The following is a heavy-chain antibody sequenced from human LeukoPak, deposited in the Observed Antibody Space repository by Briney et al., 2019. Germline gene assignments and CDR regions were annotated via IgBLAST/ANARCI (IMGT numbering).Heavy chain of an antibody. D-gene: IGHD3-9*01. Sequence: PGGSLRLSCAASGFTFSSSAMSWVRQAPGKGLEWVSSISGSGGSPYYADSVKGRFTISRDNSKNTLYLQMNSLRAEDTAVYYCAREGDILTYWGQGTLVTVSS. V-gene: IGHV3-23*01. CDR2: ISGSGGSP. J-gene: IGHJ4*02. CDR1: GFTFSSSA. CDR3: AREGDILTY.